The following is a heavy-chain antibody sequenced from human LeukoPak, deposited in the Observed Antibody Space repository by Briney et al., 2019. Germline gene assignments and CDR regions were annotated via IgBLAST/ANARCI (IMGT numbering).Heavy chain of an antibody. Sequence: GGSLRLSCAAYGFTFSSYSMNWVRQAPGKGLEWVSFISTSSSYIYYTDSVKGRFFISRDNAKNSLYLQMNSLRAEDTAVYYCARAPKFRLVGVPKGPFDPWGQGTLVTVSS. V-gene: IGHV3-21*04. J-gene: IGHJ5*02. D-gene: IGHD1-26*01. CDR1: GFTFSSYS. CDR3: ARAPKFRLVGVPKGPFDP. CDR2: ISTSSSYI.